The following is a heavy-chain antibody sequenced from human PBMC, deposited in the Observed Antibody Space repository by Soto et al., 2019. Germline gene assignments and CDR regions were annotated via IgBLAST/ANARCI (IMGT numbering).Heavy chain of an antibody. J-gene: IGHJ4*02. V-gene: IGHV3-21*06. CDR1: GFTFTRYC. CDR3: ARESEDLTSNFDY. Sequence: GGSLRLSCAASGFTFTRYCMNWVRQAPGKGLEWVSSISSTTHYIYYADSMRGRFTISRDNAKNAVYLEMNSLRAEDTAVYYCARESEDLTSNFDYWGQGTLVTVSS. CDR2: ISSTTHYI.